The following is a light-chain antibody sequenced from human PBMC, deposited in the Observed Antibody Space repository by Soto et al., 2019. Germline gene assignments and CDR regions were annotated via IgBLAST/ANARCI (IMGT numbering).Light chain of an antibody. CDR2: AAS. V-gene: IGKV3D-15*01. CDR1: QNVYNN. Sequence: EVVMTQSPATLSVSPVERATLSCRTSQNVYNNLAWYLQKPGQAPRLLISAASTRATGIPARFSGSGSGTEFTLTINSLQSEDFAVYYCQQYTSWPLTFGGGTKVEIK. J-gene: IGKJ4*01. CDR3: QQYTSWPLT.